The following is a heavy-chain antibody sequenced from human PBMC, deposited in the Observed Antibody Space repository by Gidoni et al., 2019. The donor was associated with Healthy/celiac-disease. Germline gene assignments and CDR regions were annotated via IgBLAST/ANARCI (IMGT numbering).Heavy chain of an antibody. CDR2: TRNKANSYTT. J-gene: IGHJ4*02. CDR3: ARGGYYDSSGYYYVGFDY. D-gene: IGHD3-22*01. V-gene: IGHV3-72*01. CDR1: GFTFSDHY. Sequence: EVQLVESGGGLVQPGGSLRLSCAASGFTFSDHYMAWVRQAPGKGLEWVGRTRNKANSYTTEYAASVKGRFTISRDDSKNSLYLQMNSLKTEDTAVYYCARGGYYDSSGYYYVGFDYWGQGTLVTVSS.